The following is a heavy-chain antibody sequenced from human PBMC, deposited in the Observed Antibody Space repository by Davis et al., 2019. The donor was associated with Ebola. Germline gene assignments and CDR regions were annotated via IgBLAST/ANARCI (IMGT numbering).Heavy chain of an antibody. V-gene: IGHV3-66*01. CDR1: GFSVNNNY. J-gene: IGHJ5*02. CDR2: INNVAGT. D-gene: IGHD6-19*01. Sequence: GGSLTLSCAASGFSVNNNYMSWIRQAPGKGLEWVSLINNVAGTLYIDSMKGRFTIFSDNSKNALFLQMNSLRVEDTAVYYCARDVGSAWRWFDPWGQGTLVTVSS. CDR3: ARDVGSAWRWFDP.